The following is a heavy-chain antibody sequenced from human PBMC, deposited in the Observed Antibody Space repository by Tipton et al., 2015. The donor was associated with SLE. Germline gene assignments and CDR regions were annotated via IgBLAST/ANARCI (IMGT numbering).Heavy chain of an antibody. J-gene: IGHJ4*02. CDR3: ARDSLDYDYWSGYYDF. CDR1: GFTFEEYA. Sequence: SLRLSCIGSGFTFEEYAMYWVRLVPGRGLEWVAGIGWNSGTRGYADSVKGRFTISRDNVKNSLYLQMNSLRVEDTAVYYCARDSLDYDYWSGYYDFWGQGTLVTVSS. V-gene: IGHV3-9*01. D-gene: IGHD3-3*01. CDR2: IGWNSGTR.